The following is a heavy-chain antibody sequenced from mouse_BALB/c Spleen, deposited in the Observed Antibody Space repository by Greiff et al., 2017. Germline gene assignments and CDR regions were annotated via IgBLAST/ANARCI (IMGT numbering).Heavy chain of an antibody. J-gene: IGHJ2*01. CDR3: AALITTVVEGYYFDY. CDR2: IYPYNGGT. V-gene: IGHV1S29*02. CDR1: GYTFTDYN. Sequence: EVQLQQSGPELVKPGASVKISCKASGYTFTDYNMHWVKQSHGKSLEWIGYIYPYNGGTGYNQKFKSKATLTVDNSSSTAYMELRSLTSEDSAVYYCAALITTVVEGYYFDYWGQGTTLTVSS. D-gene: IGHD1-1*01.